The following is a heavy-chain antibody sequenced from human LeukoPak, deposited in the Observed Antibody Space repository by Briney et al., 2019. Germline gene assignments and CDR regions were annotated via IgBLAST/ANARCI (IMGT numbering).Heavy chain of an antibody. CDR3: ARDYTRGIAARPLNWFDP. D-gene: IGHD6-6*01. Sequence: GGSPRLSCAASGFTFSSYSMNWVRQAPGKGLEWVSSISSSSYIYYADSVKGRFTISRDNAKNSLYLQMNSLRAEDTAVYYCARDYTRGIAARPLNWFDPWGQGTLDTVSS. CDR2: ISSSSYI. CDR1: GFTFSSYS. V-gene: IGHV3-21*01. J-gene: IGHJ5*02.